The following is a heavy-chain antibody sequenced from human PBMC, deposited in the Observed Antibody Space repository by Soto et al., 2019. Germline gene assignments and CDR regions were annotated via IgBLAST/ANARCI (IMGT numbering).Heavy chain of an antibody. Sequence: PSETLSLTCTVSGGSISSGDYYWSWIRQPPGKGLEWIGYIYYSGSTYYNPSLKSRVTISVDTSKNQFSLKLSSVTAADTAVYYCAREGTDYAGMDVWGQGTLVTVSS. J-gene: IGHJ6*02. V-gene: IGHV4-30-4*01. CDR2: IYYSGST. CDR3: AREGTDYAGMDV. D-gene: IGHD2-21*02. CDR1: GGSISSGDYY.